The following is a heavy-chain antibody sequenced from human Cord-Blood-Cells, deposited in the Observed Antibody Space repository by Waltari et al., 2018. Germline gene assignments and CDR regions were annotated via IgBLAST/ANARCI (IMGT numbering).Heavy chain of an antibody. V-gene: IGHV3-30-3*01. J-gene: IGHJ4*02. D-gene: IGHD1-20*01. CDR1: GFTFSSWA. Sequence: QVQLVESGGGVVQRGRSLRLSCAASGFTFSSWAMHWVRQGPGKGLEWVAVISYDGSNKYYADSGKCRFTISRDNSKNTLYLQMNSLRAEDTAVYYCARGPITGVDYWGQGTLVTVSS. CDR3: ARGPITGVDY. CDR2: ISYDGSNK.